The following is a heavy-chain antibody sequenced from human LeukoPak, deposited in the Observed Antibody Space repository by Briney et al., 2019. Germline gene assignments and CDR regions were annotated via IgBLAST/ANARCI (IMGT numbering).Heavy chain of an antibody. CDR1: EFSVGSNY. V-gene: IGHV3-66*01. J-gene: IGHJ4*02. CDR2: IYSGGST. D-gene: IGHD2-21*02. Sequence: GGSLRLSCAASEFSVGSNYMTWVRQAPGKGLEWVSLIYSGGSTYYADSVKGRFTISRDNSKNTLYLQMNSLRAEDTAVYYCARLYCGGDCFFDYWGQGTLVTVSS. CDR3: ARLYCGGDCFFDY.